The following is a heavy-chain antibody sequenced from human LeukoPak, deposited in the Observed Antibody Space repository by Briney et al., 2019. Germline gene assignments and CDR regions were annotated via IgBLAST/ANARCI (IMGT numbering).Heavy chain of an antibody. Sequence: PGGSLRLSCAASEFTVSNKYMTWVRQAPGKALEWLSIIYSGGSTYYADSVKDRFTISRDNSKNTLYLQMNRVRAEDTAVYFCARGADRDGYNYDAFDIWGQGTMVTVSS. CDR3: ARGADRDGYNYDAFDI. CDR2: IYSGGST. CDR1: EFTVSNKY. D-gene: IGHD5-24*01. V-gene: IGHV3-66*01. J-gene: IGHJ3*02.